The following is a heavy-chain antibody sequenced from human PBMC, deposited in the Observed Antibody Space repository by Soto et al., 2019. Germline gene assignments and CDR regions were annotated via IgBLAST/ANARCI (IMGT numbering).Heavy chain of an antibody. CDR1: GGSISNGGYS. Sequence: QLQLQESGSGLVKPSQTLSLTCAVSGGSISNGGYSWSWIRQPPGKGLEWIGYIYHSGSTYYNPSLXSXVXLXXDRSKNQFSLKLSSVTAADTAVYYCARGGGWTFDYWGQGTLVTVSS. J-gene: IGHJ4*02. V-gene: IGHV4-30-2*01. CDR2: IYHSGST. D-gene: IGHD2-15*01. CDR3: ARGGGWTFDY.